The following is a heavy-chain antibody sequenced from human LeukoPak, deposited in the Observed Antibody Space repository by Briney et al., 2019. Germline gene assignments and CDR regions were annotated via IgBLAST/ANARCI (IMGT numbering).Heavy chain of an antibody. CDR3: AKDLTYYYDSSGDDVFDI. D-gene: IGHD3-22*01. CDR1: GFTFSSYG. J-gene: IGHJ3*02. CDR2: IRYDGSNK. V-gene: IGHV3-30*02. Sequence: GGSLRLSCAASGFTFSSYGMHWVRQAPGKGLEWVAFIRYDGSNKYYADSVKGRFTISRDNSKNTLYLQMNSLRAEDTAVYYCAKDLTYYYDSSGDDVFDIWGQGTMVTVSS.